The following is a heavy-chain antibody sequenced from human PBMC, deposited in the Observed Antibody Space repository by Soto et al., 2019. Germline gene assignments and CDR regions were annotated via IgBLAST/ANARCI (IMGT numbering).Heavy chain of an antibody. D-gene: IGHD4-17*01. V-gene: IGHV3-33*01. J-gene: IGHJ3*02. CDR1: GFTFSSYG. CDR3: ARETTTDDAFDI. CDR2: IWYDGSNK. Sequence: PGGSLRLSCAASGFTFSSYGMHWVRQAPGKGLEWVAVIWYDGSNKYYADSVKGRFTISRDNSKNTLYLQMNSLRAEDTAVYYCARETTTDDAFDIWDQGTMVTVSS.